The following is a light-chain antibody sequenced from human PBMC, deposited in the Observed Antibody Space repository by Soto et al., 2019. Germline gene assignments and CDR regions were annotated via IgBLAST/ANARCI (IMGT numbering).Light chain of an antibody. CDR3: MSYTGSTTTHWV. V-gene: IGLV2-8*01. J-gene: IGLJ3*02. CDR2: EVS. Sequence: QSALTQPPSASGSPGQSVTISCTGTSSDVGAYNYVSWYQQHPGRAPKLMVFEVSKRPSGVPDRFSGSKSGNTASLTISGLQPEDEADYYCMSYTGSTTTHWVLGGGTKLTVL. CDR1: SSDVGAYNY.